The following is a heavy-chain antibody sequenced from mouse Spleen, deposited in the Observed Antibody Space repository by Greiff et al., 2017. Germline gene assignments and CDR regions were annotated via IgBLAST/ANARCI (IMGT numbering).Heavy chain of an antibody. D-gene: IGHD3-3*01. CDR2: IYPGSGNT. J-gene: IGHJ2*01. V-gene: IGHV1-77*01. CDR1: GYTFTDYY. CDR3: ARRAGTFDY. Sequence: QVQLQQSGAELARPGASVKLSCKASGYTFTDYYINWVKQRTGQGLEWIGEIYPGSGNTYYNEKFKGKATLTADKSSSTAYMQLSSLTSEDSAVYFCARRAGTFDYWGQGTTLTVSS.